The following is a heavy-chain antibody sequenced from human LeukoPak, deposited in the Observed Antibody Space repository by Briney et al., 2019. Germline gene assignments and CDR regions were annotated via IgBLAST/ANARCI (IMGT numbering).Heavy chain of an antibody. V-gene: IGHV3-33*06. CDR2: IWYDGSNK. CDR1: GFTFNSYG. J-gene: IGHJ5*02. Sequence: GSLRLSCAASGFTFNSYGMHWVRQAPGKGLEWVAVIWYDGSNKYYADSVKGRFTISRDNSKNTLYLQMNSLRAEDTAVYYCAKDRRYCSSTSCYAPGGNWFDPWGQGTLVTVSS. CDR3: AKDRRYCSSTSCYAPGGNWFDP. D-gene: IGHD2-2*01.